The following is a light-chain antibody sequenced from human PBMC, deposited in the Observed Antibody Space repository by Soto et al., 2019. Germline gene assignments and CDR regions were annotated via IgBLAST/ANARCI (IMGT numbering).Light chain of an antibody. J-gene: IGKJ1*01. Sequence: EVVLTQSPGTLSFSAGETATLSWRASQTVNSDYLAWFQQRPGQAPRLLIFATSRRATDIPDRFSGSGSGTDFTLAIRRLEPEDFAVYYCHQFGYSPRTFGQGTKVDIK. V-gene: IGKV3-20*01. CDR2: ATS. CDR3: HQFGYSPRT. CDR1: QTVNSDY.